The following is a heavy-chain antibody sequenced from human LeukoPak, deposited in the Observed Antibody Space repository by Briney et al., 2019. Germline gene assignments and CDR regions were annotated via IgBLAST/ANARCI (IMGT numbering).Heavy chain of an antibody. CDR3: AKPWIQLWRYFDY. J-gene: IGHJ4*02. V-gene: IGHV3-33*06. D-gene: IGHD5-18*01. CDR1: GFTFSSNW. CDR2: IWYDGSNK. Sequence: GGSLRLSCAASGFTFSSNWMHWVRQAPGKGLEWVAVIWYDGSNKYYADSVKGRFTISRDNSKNTLYLQMNSLRAEDTAVYYCAKPWIQLWRYFDYWGQGTLVTVSS.